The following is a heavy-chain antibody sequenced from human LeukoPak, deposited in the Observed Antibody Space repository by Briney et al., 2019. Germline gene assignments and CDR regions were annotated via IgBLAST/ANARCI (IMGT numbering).Heavy chain of an antibody. Sequence: PGGSLRLSCAASGFTFSSYGMHWVRQAPGKGLEWVALIRYDGSNKYYADSVKGRFTISRDNSKSTLYLQMNSLRAEDTAVYYCAKPPLLLWFGELAYWGQGTLVTVSS. V-gene: IGHV3-30*02. CDR2: IRYDGSNK. J-gene: IGHJ4*02. CDR3: AKPPLLLWFGELAY. CDR1: GFTFSSYG. D-gene: IGHD3-10*01.